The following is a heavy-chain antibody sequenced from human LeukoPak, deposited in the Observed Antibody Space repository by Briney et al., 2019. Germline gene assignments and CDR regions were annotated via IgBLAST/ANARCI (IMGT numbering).Heavy chain of an antibody. Sequence: GGSLRLSCSASGFPFSSYAMEWVRQAPGKGLEYVSAISDSGGSTYYADSVKGRFTISRDNSKNTLYLQMSSLRAEDTDVYFCVRGYSFGPYGMDVWGQGTTVTVSS. CDR2: ISDSGGST. V-gene: IGHV3-64D*09. J-gene: IGHJ6*02. CDR3: VRGYSFGPYGMDV. CDR1: GFPFSSYA. D-gene: IGHD2-15*01.